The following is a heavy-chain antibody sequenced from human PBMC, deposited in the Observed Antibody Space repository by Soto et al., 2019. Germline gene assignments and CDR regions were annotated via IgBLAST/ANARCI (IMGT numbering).Heavy chain of an antibody. D-gene: IGHD3-10*01. CDR3: AKDWLAVRGEPPTD. CDR2: ISGSGGST. CDR1: GFTFSSYA. Sequence: EVQLLESGGGLVQPGGSLRLSCAASGFTFSSYAMSWVRQAPGKGLEWVSAISGSGGSTYYADSVKGRSTISRDNSKNTLYLQMNSLRAEDTAVYYCAKDWLAVRGEPPTDWGQGTLVTVSS. V-gene: IGHV3-23*01. J-gene: IGHJ4*02.